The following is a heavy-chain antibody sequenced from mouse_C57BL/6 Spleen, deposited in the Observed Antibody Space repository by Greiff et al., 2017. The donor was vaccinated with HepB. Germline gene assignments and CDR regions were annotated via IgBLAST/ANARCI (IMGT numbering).Heavy chain of an antibody. CDR2: IDPETGGT. Sequence: QVHVKQSGAELVRPGASVTLSCKASGYTFTDYEMHWVKQTPVHGLEWIGAIDPETGGTAYNQKFKGKAILTADKSSSTAYMELRSLTSEDSAVYYCTIITTVVARYFDVWGTGTTVTVSS. V-gene: IGHV1-15*01. J-gene: IGHJ1*03. D-gene: IGHD1-1*01. CDR3: TIITTVVARYFDV. CDR1: GYTFTDYE.